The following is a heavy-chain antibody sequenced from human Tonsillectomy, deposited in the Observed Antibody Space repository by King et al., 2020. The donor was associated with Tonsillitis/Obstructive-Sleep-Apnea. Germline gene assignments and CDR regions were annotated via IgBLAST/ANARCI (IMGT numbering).Heavy chain of an antibody. Sequence: QLQESGPGLVKPSETLSLTCKVSGGSISSYYWSWIRPPAGKGLEWIGRIYTSGSTNYNPSLKSRVTMSIDTSKNQFSLKLSSVTAADTAVYYCALSYTSGSSAFDYWGQGTLVTVSS. V-gene: IGHV4-4*07. D-gene: IGHD3-10*01. CDR2: IYTSGST. J-gene: IGHJ4*02. CDR1: GGSISSYY. CDR3: ALSYTSGSSAFDY.